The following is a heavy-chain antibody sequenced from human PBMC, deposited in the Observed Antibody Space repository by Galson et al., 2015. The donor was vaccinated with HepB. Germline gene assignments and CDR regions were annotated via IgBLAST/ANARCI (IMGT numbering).Heavy chain of an antibody. Sequence: SLRLSCAASGFTFRNHGMHWVRQAPGKGLEWVAVIWYDGSNEYYADSVKGRFTISRDNSKNTLFLQTSSLRTEDTAVYYCARDIASRRLDYWAQGTLVTVSS. CDR1: GFTFRNHG. CDR2: IWYDGSNE. D-gene: IGHD6-6*01. V-gene: IGHV3-33*01. J-gene: IGHJ4*02. CDR3: ARDIASRRLDY.